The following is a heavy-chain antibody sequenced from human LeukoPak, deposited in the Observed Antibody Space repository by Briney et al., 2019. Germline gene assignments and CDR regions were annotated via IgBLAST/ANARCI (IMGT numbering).Heavy chain of an antibody. CDR3: ARDRSTRGYSYGPPFDY. CDR1: GYTFTRYG. J-gene: IGHJ4*02. CDR2: INPNNGNT. V-gene: IGHV1-18*01. D-gene: IGHD5-18*01. Sequence: ASVKVSCKASGYTFTRYGISWVRQAPGQGLEWMGWINPNNGNTNYVQKLQGRVTMTTDTSTSTAYMELRSLRSDDTAVYYCARDRSTRGYSYGPPFDYWGQGTLVTVSS.